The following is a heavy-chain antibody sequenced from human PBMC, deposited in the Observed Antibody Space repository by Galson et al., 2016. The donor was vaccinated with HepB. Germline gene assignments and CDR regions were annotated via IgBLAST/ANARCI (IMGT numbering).Heavy chain of an antibody. D-gene: IGHD7-27*01. V-gene: IGHV4-61*01. CDR2: IDYSGNT. J-gene: IGHJ4*02. Sequence: SETLSLTCTVSGGSVSSGSFFWSWIRQPPGKGLEWIGYIDYSGNTNYNPSLKSRVTISVDTTQNQFSLKLSSVTAADTAVYYCTRDNHWGRWGYWGQGTLVSVSS. CDR1: GGSVSSGSFF. CDR3: TRDNHWGRWGY.